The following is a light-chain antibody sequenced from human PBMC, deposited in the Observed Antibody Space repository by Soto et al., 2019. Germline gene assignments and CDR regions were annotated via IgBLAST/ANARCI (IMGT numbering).Light chain of an antibody. CDR1: QSISFY. Sequence: DIQMTQSPSSLSASVGDRVTITCRASQSISFYLNWYQQKPGKAPKVLIYAASSVQSGVPSRFSGSGSGTDVSLTISNLQPEDFATYFCQQSYGTPYTFGQGTKLEIK. CDR3: QQSYGTPYT. V-gene: IGKV1-39*01. J-gene: IGKJ2*01. CDR2: AAS.